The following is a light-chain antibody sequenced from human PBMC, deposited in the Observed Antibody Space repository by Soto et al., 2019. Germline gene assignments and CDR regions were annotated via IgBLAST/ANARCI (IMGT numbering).Light chain of an antibody. CDR2: EVS. Sequence: QSALTQPASVSGSPGQSITISCTGTSIDVSGYDYVSRYQQHPGKTPKLIIYEVSNRHSGISNRFSGSKSAYTASLTISGLQTEDDADYYCSSYTSGSAWVFGGGTKLTVL. V-gene: IGLV2-14*01. CDR3: SSYTSGSAWV. J-gene: IGLJ3*02. CDR1: SIDVSGYDY.